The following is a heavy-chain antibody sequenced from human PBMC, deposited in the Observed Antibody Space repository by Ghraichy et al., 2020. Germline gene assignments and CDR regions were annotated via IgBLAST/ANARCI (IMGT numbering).Heavy chain of an antibody. CDR1: GGTFSSYA. Sequence: SVKVSCKASGGTFSSYAISWVRQAPGQGLEWMGGIIPIFGTANYAQKFQGRVTITADESTSTAYMELSSLRSEDTAVYYCARTSGSQHYYGSGSYSPGMDVWGQGTTVTVSS. CDR3: ARTSGSQHYYGSGSYSPGMDV. CDR2: IIPIFGTA. V-gene: IGHV1-69*13. D-gene: IGHD3-10*01. J-gene: IGHJ6*02.